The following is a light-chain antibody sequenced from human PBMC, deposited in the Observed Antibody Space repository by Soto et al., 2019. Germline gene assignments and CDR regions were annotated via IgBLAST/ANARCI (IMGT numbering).Light chain of an antibody. J-gene: IGLJ2*01. V-gene: IGLV2-14*01. CDR3: SSYSSSSTL. Sequence: QSVLTQPASVSGSPGQSITISCTGTSSDVGGYNSVSWYQHHPDKAPRLMIYEVSLRPSTVSSRFSGSKSGNTAFLTISGLQAEDEADYYCSSYSSSSTLFGGGTKVTVL. CDR1: SSDVGGYNS. CDR2: EVS.